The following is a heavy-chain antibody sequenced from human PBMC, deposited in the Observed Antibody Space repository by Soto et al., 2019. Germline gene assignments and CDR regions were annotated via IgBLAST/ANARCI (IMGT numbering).Heavy chain of an antibody. CDR2: ASAYIRNT. J-gene: IGHJ4*02. Sequence: QFRLVKFGAGGKRHGSSVRVSWEASGYTFGNYGITWVRQVPGQGLEWMGWASAYIRNTNYAQKFEDRVIMTTDTSTGTAHMELRSLRYDDTALYFCARERQWEPLLYWGQGTLVTVSS. CDR1: GYTFGNYG. CDR3: ARERQWEPLLY. D-gene: IGHD1-26*01. V-gene: IGHV1-18*01.